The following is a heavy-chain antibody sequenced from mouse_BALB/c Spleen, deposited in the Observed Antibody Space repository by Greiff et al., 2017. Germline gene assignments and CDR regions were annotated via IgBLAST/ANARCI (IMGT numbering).Heavy chain of an antibody. CDR1: GYSFTGYF. D-gene: IGHD1-1*01. CDR3: ARDDGSSYFDY. V-gene: IGHV1-20*02. CDR2: INPYNGDT. J-gene: IGHJ2*01. Sequence: EVQLQQSGPELVKPGASVKISCKASGYSFTGYFMNWVMQSHGKSLEWIGRINPYNGDTFYNQKFKGKATLTVDKSSSTAHMELRSLASEDSAVYYCARDDGSSYFDYWGQGTTLTVSS.